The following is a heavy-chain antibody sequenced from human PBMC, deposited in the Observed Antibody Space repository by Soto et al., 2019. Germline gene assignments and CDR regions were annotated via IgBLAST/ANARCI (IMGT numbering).Heavy chain of an antibody. CDR3: ARKGYSSSSGRNYNWFDP. V-gene: IGHV5-10-1*01. Sequence: PGESLKISCKGSGYSFISYWISWVRQMPGKGLEWMGRIDTSGSDIDYSPSFQGHVTISADKSISTAYLQWSSLKASDTAMYYCARKGYSSSSGRNYNWFDPWGQGTLVTVSS. D-gene: IGHD6-6*01. CDR1: GYSFISYW. J-gene: IGHJ5*02. CDR2: IDTSGSDI.